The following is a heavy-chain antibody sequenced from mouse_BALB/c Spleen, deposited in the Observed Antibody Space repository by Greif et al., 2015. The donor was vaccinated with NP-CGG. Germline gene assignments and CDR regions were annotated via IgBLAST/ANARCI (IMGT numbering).Heavy chain of an antibody. D-gene: IGHD1-1*01. Sequence: EVQLVESGGGLVQPGGSLKLSCAASGFTFNSYTMSWVRQTPEKRLEWVAYISNGGGSTYYPDTVKGRFTISRDNAKNTLYLQMSSLKSEDTAMYYCARHYYGSSYYFDYWGQGTTLTVSS. CDR1: GFTFNSYT. CDR2: ISNGGGST. J-gene: IGHJ2*01. V-gene: IGHV5-12-2*01. CDR3: ARHYYGSSYYFDY.